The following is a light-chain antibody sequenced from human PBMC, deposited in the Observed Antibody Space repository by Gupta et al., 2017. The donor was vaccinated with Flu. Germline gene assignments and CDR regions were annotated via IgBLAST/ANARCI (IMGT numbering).Light chain of an antibody. V-gene: IGKV3-15*01. J-gene: IGKJ4*01. Sequence: EIVMTQSPATLSVSPGERATLSCRGSQSVSSNLAWYQQKPGQAPRLLIYGASTRATGIPARFSGSGSGTEFTLPISSLQSEDFAVYYCQQDNNCPLTFGGGTKVEIK. CDR3: QQDNNCPLT. CDR1: QSVSSN. CDR2: GAS.